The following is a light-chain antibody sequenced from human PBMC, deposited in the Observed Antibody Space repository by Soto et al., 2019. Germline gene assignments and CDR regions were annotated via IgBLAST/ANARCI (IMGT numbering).Light chain of an antibody. CDR3: QQYNSYPWT. CDR2: EAS. J-gene: IGKJ1*01. CDR1: QSISIY. V-gene: IGKV1-5*03. Sequence: DIPITHSPSTLSASVRDRVTITCRASQSISIYLAWYQQKPGKAPKLLIYEASSLESGVPSRFSGSGSGTEFTLTISSLQPDDFATYYCQQYNSYPWTFGQGTKVDIK.